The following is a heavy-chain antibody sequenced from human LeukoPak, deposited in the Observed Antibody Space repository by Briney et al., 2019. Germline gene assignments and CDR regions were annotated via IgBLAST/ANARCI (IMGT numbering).Heavy chain of an antibody. CDR1: GGPISTYY. CDR3: ARHRLSGYSNGLFDY. J-gene: IGHJ4*02. D-gene: IGHD5-18*01. V-gene: IGHV4-59*08. Sequence: PSETLSLTCTVSGGPISTYYWSWIRQPPGKGVEWIGFIYYSGSTNYNASLKSRVTISVDSSKNQFSLKVSFVTAADTAVYYCARHRLSGYSNGLFDYWGQGTLVTVSS. CDR2: IYYSGST.